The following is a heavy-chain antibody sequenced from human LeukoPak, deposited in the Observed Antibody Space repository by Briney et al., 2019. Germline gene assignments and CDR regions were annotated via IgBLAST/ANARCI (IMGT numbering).Heavy chain of an antibody. CDR1: GFTFSDYY. D-gene: IGHD4-17*01. J-gene: IGHJ4*02. CDR3: ARDLNYGDYSLDY. Sequence: GGSLRLSCAASGFTFSDYYMSWIRQAPGKGLEGVSYISSSGSTIYYADSVKGRFTISRDNAKNSLYLQMNSLRAEGTAVYYCARDLNYGDYSLDYWGQGTLVTVSS. V-gene: IGHV3-11*01. CDR2: ISSSGSTI.